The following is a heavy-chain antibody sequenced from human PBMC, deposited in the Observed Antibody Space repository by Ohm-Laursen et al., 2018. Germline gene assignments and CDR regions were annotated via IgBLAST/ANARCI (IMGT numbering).Heavy chain of an antibody. CDR1: GGSISSGGYY. D-gene: IGHD2-21*02. Sequence: SQTLSLTCTVSGGSISSGGYYWSWIRQHPGKGLEWIGYIYYSGSTNYNPSLKSRLTISVDTSKNQLSLKLSSVSAADTAVYYCARGDSIEVVTANHWGQGTLVTVSS. CDR3: ARGDSIEVVTANH. CDR2: IYYSGST. V-gene: IGHV4-31*03. J-gene: IGHJ5*02.